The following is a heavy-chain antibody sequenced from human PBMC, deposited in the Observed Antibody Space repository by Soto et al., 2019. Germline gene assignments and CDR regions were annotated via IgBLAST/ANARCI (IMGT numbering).Heavy chain of an antibody. CDR2: IYYSEGT. J-gene: IGHJ4*02. CDR1: GGSISSSNHY. D-gene: IGHD1-26*01. Sequence: QLQLQESGPGLVKPSETLSLTCTVSGGSISSSNHYWAWIRQSPGKGLEWIGNIYYSEGTYYNPSLKSRLTISVDTSKNQGSLKLYSVTAADTAVYYCVSAAKWEVLFDYWGQGTLVTVSS. V-gene: IGHV4-39*01. CDR3: VSAAKWEVLFDY.